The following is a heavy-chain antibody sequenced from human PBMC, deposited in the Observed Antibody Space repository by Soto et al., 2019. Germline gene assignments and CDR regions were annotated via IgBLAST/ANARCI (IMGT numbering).Heavy chain of an antibody. CDR1: GFTFSDAW. J-gene: IGHJ4*02. CDR2: VKSSGST. D-gene: IGHD6-13*01. Sequence: EVQLVESGGGLVEPGGSLRLSCAASGFTFSDAWMTWVRQSPGKGLEWVGRVKSSGSTDYAAPVKGRFSISRDNSKNTLYLQMNSLRAEDTAVYYCARVGEQLVDYWGQGTLVTVSS. CDR3: ARVGEQLVDY. V-gene: IGHV3-15*01.